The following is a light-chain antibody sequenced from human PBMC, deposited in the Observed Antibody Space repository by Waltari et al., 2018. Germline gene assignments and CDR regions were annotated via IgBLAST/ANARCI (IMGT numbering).Light chain of an antibody. CDR2: QDS. Sequence: SYQLTQPPSVSVSPGQRTTITCSGEKLGDKYVCWYKQKSGPSPVLVIYQDSTRPSGVPERFSGSTSGNTATLTISGTQATDEADYYCQAWDRNTYVFGSGTKVTVL. CDR3: QAWDRNTYV. V-gene: IGLV3-1*01. CDR1: KLGDKY. J-gene: IGLJ1*01.